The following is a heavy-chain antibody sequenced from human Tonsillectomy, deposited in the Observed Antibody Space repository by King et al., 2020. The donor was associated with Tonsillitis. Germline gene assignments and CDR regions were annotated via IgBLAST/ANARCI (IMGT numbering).Heavy chain of an antibody. J-gene: IGHJ4*02. D-gene: IGHD3-10*01. V-gene: IGHV3-23*04. CDR1: GFTFSTYA. CDR3: SKDDRATSYNYD. Sequence: VQLVESGGGLVQPGGSLRLSCAASGFTFSTYAMSWVRQAPGKGLEWVSAIVGGGVDTYYTDSVKGRFTISRDNSKNPLYLQMNSLIAGDTAVYFCSKDDRATSYNYDWGQGTLVTVSS. CDR2: IVGGGVDT.